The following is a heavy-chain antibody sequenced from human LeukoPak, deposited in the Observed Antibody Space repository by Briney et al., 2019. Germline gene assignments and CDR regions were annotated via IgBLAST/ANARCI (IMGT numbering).Heavy chain of an antibody. CDR3: ARGHSTGNPDPFDY. CDR1: GFTVSSSY. J-gene: IGHJ4*02. CDR2: IYSGGAI. V-gene: IGHV3-53*01. Sequence: GGSLGLSCAASGFTVSSSYMSWVRQAPGKGLEWVSVIYSGGAIHYADSVKGRFTISRDNAKNTLYLQMNSLRTEDTAVYYCARGHSTGNPDPFDYWGQGTLVTVSS. D-gene: IGHD3-22*01.